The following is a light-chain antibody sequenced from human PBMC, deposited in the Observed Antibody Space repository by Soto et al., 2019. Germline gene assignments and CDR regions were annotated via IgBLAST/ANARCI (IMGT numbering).Light chain of an antibody. J-gene: IGKJ2*01. Sequence: EIVMTQSPATLSVSPGERATLSCRASQSVRSHLAWYQQKPGQAPRLLIYGASTRATGVPARFSGSVSETEFTRTISSLQSGDFAVYYCQQYDNWPPYTFGQGTKLEIK. V-gene: IGKV3-15*01. CDR3: QQYDNWPPYT. CDR1: QSVRSH. CDR2: GAS.